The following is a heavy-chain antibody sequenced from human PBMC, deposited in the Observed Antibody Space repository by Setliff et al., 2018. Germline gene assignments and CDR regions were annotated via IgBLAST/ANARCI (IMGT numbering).Heavy chain of an antibody. CDR1: GDSLDSGAVY. CDR3: ARESYYGSGYNY. J-gene: IGHJ4*02. Sequence: SETLSLTCLVSGDSLDSGAVYWTWIRQPAGKGLEWIGYIYYSGSTNYNPSLKSRVTISVDTSKNQFSLKLSSVTAADTAVYYCARESYYGSGYNYWGQGTLVTVSS. D-gene: IGHD3-10*01. V-gene: IGHV4-61*10. CDR2: IYYSGST.